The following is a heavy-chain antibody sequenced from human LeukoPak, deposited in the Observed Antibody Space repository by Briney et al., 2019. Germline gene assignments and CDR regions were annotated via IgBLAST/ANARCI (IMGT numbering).Heavy chain of an antibody. J-gene: IGHJ5*02. Sequence: GGSLKLSCAASGFTFSGSAMHWVRQASGTGLEWVGRIRSKANSYATAYAASVKGRFTISRDDSKNTAYLQMNSLKTEDTAVYYCTRPSSTSSDWFDPWGQGTLVTVSS. CDR1: GFTFSGSA. CDR3: TRPSSTSSDWFDP. D-gene: IGHD2-2*01. V-gene: IGHV3-73*01. CDR2: IRSKANSYAT.